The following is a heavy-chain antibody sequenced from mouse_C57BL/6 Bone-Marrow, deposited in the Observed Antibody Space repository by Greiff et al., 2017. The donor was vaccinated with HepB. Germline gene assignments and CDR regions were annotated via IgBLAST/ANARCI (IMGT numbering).Heavy chain of an antibody. CDR1: GFSLTSYG. J-gene: IGHJ4*01. D-gene: IGHD1-1*01. CDR2: IWRGGST. Sequence: VQLQQSGPGLVQPSQSLSITCTVSGFSLTSYGVHWVRQSPGKGLEWLGVIWRGGSTDYNAAYMSRLSITKDDSKSQVFFKMNSLQADDTAIYYCAKERGNYYGSSYAMDYWGQGTSVTVSS. CDR3: AKERGNYYGSSYAMDY. V-gene: IGHV2-5*01.